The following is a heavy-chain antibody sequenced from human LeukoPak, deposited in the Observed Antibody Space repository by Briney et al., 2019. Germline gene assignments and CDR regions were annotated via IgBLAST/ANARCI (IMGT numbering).Heavy chain of an antibody. CDR2: ISSSSSYI. CDR3: AELGITMIGGV. D-gene: IGHD3-10*02. V-gene: IGHV3-21*01. J-gene: IGHJ6*04. CDR1: GCTFNSYA. Sequence: WESLRLSCAASGCTFNSYAMSWVRQAPGKGLEWVSSISSSSSYIYYADSVKGRFTISRDNAKNSLYLQMNSLRAEDTAVYYCAELGITMIGGVWGKGTTVTISS.